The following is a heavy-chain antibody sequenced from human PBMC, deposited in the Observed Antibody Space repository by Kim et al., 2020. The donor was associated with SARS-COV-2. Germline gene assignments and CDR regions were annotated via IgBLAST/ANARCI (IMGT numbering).Heavy chain of an antibody. J-gene: IGHJ4*02. CDR1: GFTFNRYG. V-gene: IGHV3-23*01. Sequence: GGSLRLSCVASGFTFNRYGMVWVRQAPGKGLEWVSSIRRFGDSAYYADSVRGRFTISRDNSKNTLYLQMSSLRADDTAAYYCAKDLLPVSGTELDHWGQGILVTVAS. CDR2: IRRFGDSA. D-gene: IGHD6-19*01. CDR3: AKDLLPVSGTELDH.